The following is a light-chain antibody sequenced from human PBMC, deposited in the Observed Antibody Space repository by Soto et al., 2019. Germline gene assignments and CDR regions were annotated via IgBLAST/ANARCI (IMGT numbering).Light chain of an antibody. CDR2: DNN. Sequence: QSLLTQPPSVSATPGQTVTISCSGSNSSIGNNCVSWYQQLPGTAPKLLIYDNNKRPSEIPDRFSGSKSGTSATLGITGLQTGDEADYYCGTWDSSLSAGVFGTGTKVTVL. CDR1: NSSIGNNC. CDR3: GTWDSSLSAGV. J-gene: IGLJ1*01. V-gene: IGLV1-51*01.